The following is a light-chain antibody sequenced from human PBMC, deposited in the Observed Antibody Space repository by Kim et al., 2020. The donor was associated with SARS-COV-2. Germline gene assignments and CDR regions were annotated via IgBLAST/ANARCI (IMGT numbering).Light chain of an antibody. CDR1: QSLVFRDGNTY. CDR2: KVS. Sequence: QPGSISCRSSQSLVFRDGNTYLKLFQQRPGQSPRRLLYKVSNRDSGVINIFSGSGSGTDFTLKISRVEGEDVGVYYCMQATHWPYIFGQGTKLEI. CDR3: MQATHWPYI. V-gene: IGKV2-30*01. J-gene: IGKJ2*01.